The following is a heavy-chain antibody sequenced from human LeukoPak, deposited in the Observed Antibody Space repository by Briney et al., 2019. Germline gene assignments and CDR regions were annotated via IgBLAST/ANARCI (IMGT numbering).Heavy chain of an antibody. D-gene: IGHD2-21*02. CDR1: GGSISSSSYY. J-gene: IGHJ4*02. CDR2: IYYSGST. V-gene: IGHV4-61*05. Sequence: SETLSLTCTVSGGSISSSSYYWGWIRQPPGKGLEWIGYIYYSGSTNYNPSLKSRVTISVDTSINQFSLKLSSVTAADTAVYYCARSGSKVMTAINFWGQGTLVTVSS. CDR3: ARSGSKVMTAINF.